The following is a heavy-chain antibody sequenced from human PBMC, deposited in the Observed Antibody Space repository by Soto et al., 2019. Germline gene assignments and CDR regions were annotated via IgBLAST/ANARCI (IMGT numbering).Heavy chain of an antibody. D-gene: IGHD3-9*01. CDR3: ARRDWSGSTSHFYFDY. J-gene: IGHJ4*02. V-gene: IGHV4-4*02. CDR1: GGSIISSNW. Sequence: PSETLSLTCAVSGGSIISSNWWNWVRQPPGKGLEWIGEIYHSGSTYYKPSLKSRVAMSVDTSKNQFSLKLTSATAADTAVYYCARRDWSGSTSHFYFDYWGQGVLVT. CDR2: IYHSGST.